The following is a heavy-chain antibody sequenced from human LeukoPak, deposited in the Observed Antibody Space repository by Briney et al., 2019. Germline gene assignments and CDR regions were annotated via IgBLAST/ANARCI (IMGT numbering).Heavy chain of an antibody. CDR3: ARDNWNYGSSMDV. J-gene: IGHJ6*02. CDR1: GGSFISSSYN. Sequence: SETLSLTCTVSGGSFISSSYNWGWIRQPPGKGLDWIGTIYYSGSTYYNPSLKSRVTISVDTSKNQFSLKLSSVTAADTAVYYCARDNWNYGSSMDVWGQGTTVTVSS. D-gene: IGHD1-7*01. CDR2: IYYSGST. V-gene: IGHV4-39*02.